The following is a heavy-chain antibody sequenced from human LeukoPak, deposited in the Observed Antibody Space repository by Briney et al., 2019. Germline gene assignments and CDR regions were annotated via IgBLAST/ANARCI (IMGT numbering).Heavy chain of an antibody. CDR2: INHSGST. D-gene: IGHD6-19*01. CDR3: ASSGWRYYFDY. Sequence: SETLSLTCAVYGGSFSGYYWSWIRQPPGKGLEWIGEINHSGSTNCNPSLKSRVAISVDTSKNQFSLKLSSVTAADTAVYYCASSGWRYYFDYWGQGTLVTVSS. J-gene: IGHJ4*02. CDR1: GGSFSGYY. V-gene: IGHV4-34*01.